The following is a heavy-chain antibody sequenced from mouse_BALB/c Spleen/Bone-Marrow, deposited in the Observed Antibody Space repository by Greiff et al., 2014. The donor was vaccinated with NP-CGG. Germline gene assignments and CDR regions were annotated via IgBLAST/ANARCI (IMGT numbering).Heavy chain of an antibody. Sequence: EVKLVEPGGGLVKPGGSLKLSCAASGFTFSDYYMYWVRQTPEKRLEWVATISDGGGYTYYPDSVWGRFTISRDNAKNNLYLQMSSLKSEDTAMYYCARSGERYGAMDYWGQGTSVTVFS. D-gene: IGHD2-10*02. J-gene: IGHJ4*01. V-gene: IGHV5-4*02. CDR1: GFTFSDYY. CDR2: ISDGGGYT. CDR3: ARSGERYGAMDY.